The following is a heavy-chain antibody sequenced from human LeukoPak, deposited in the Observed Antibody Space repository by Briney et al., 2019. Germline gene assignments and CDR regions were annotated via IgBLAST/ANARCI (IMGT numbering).Heavy chain of an antibody. Sequence: KPLETLSLTCAVYGGSFSGYYWSWIRQPPGKGLEWIGEINHSGSTNYNPSLKSRVTISVDTSKNQFSLKLSSVTAADTAVYYCARGIGSSSWRGKYYFDYWGQGTLVTVSS. D-gene: IGHD6-13*01. V-gene: IGHV4-34*01. CDR3: ARGIGSSSWRGKYYFDY. CDR1: GGSFSGYY. CDR2: INHSGST. J-gene: IGHJ4*02.